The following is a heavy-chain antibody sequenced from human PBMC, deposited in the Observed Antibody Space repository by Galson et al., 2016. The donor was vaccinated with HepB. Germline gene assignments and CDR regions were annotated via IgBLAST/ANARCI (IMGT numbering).Heavy chain of an antibody. Sequence: SVKVSCKASGYIFTTYGISWVRQAPGQGLEWMGWITAYNGNTNYAQRFQGRVIMTTDTSTSTAYMELRSLRSDDTAVYYCARDLGIVAAGYFQHWGQGTLVTVSS. CDR1: GYIFTTYG. D-gene: IGHD6-13*01. CDR3: ARDLGIVAAGYFQH. CDR2: ITAYNGNT. J-gene: IGHJ1*01. V-gene: IGHV1-18*01.